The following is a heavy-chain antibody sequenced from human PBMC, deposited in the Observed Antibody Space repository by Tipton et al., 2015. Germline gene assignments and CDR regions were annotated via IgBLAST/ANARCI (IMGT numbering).Heavy chain of an antibody. V-gene: IGHV4-39*07. CDR2: ISHSGNT. CDR1: GGPVSSGSYY. J-gene: IGHJ4*02. CDR3: ARSRYTVTPDS. Sequence: TLSLTCTVSGGPVSSGSYYWNWIRQPPGKGLEWIGSISHSGNTYYNPSLKSRVTMSRDTSKNQFSLKLTSVTAADTAVYYCARSRYTVTPDSWGQGTLVTVSS. D-gene: IGHD4-17*01.